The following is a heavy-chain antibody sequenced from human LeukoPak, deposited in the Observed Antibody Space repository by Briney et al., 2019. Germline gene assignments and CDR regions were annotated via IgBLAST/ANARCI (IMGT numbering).Heavy chain of an antibody. CDR3: ARAGDCTGGVCGAFDI. V-gene: IGHV3-21*01. D-gene: IGHD2-8*02. CDR1: GFTFSSYA. J-gene: IGHJ3*02. Sequence: GGSLRLSCAASGFTFSSYAMNWVRQAPGKGLEWVSSISSSSSYIYYADSVEGRFTISRDNAENSLYLQMNSLRAEDTAVYYCARAGDCTGGVCGAFDIWGQGTMVTVSS. CDR2: ISSSSSYI.